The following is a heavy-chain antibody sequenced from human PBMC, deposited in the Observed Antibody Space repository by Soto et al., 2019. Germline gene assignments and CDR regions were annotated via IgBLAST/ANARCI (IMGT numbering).Heavy chain of an antibody. D-gene: IGHD1-20*01. CDR3: ARPINRYYYYGMDV. V-gene: IGHV3-23*01. CDR2: ISGSGGST. Sequence: GGSLRLSCAASGFTFSSYAMSWVRQAPGKGLEWVSAISGSGGSTYYADSVKGRFTISRDNSKNTLYLQMNSLRAEDTAVYYCARPINRYYYYGMDVWGQGTTVTVSS. J-gene: IGHJ6*02. CDR1: GFTFSSYA.